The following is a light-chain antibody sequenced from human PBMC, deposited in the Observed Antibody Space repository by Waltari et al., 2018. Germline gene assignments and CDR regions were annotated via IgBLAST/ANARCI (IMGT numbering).Light chain of an antibody. J-gene: IGLJ3*02. CDR2: VNSDGSH. CDR3: QTGGHGTWV. Sequence: VKLTCTLSSGHSSNVIAWLQQQPEKGPRYLMKVNSDGSHSKGDEIPDRFSGSTSGAERYLTIPSVQPEDEADYYCQTGGHGTWVFGGGTKLTVL. V-gene: IGLV4-69*01. CDR1: SGHSSNV.